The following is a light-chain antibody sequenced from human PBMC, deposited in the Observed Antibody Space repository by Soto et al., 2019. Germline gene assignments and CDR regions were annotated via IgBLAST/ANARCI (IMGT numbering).Light chain of an antibody. V-gene: IGLV2-23*01. CDR3: CSYADRVE. Sequence: QSALTQPASVSGSPGQSITISCTGTSSDVGNYNLVSWYQQHPGKAPKLMIYEGSKRPSGVSNRFSGSKSDNTASLTISGLQAEDEADYYCCSYADRVEFGGGTKLTVL. CDR1: SSDVGNYNL. J-gene: IGLJ3*02. CDR2: EGS.